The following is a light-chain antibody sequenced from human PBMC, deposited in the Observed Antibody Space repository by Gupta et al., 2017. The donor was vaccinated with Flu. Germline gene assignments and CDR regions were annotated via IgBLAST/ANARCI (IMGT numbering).Light chain of an antibody. Sequence: PDFQSVTPKEKVTITCRASQNIGTSLNWYQQKPDQSPKLLIKYASQSCSRVPSRFSGSGSGTDFTLTINNLEAEDAATYYCQQSSNLPWTFGQGTKVEIK. CDR3: QQSSNLPWT. CDR2: YAS. J-gene: IGKJ1*01. CDR1: QNIGTS. V-gene: IGKV6-21*01.